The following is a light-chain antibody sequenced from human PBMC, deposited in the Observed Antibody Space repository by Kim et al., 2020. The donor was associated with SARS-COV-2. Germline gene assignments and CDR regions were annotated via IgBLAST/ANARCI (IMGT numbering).Light chain of an antibody. J-gene: IGKJ1*01. CDR3: QQYNNWPGT. CDR2: GAS. Sequence: EIVMTQSPATLSVSPGERATLSCRARQSVSSNLAWYQQKPGQAPRLLINGASTRATGIPARFSGSGSGTDFTLTISSLQSEDFAVYYCQQYNNWPGTFGQGTKVDIK. CDR1: QSVSSN. V-gene: IGKV3-15*01.